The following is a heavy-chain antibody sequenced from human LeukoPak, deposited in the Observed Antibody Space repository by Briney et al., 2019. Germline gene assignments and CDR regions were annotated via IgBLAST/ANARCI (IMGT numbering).Heavy chain of an antibody. J-gene: IGHJ4*02. CDR3: ARRAVGAAEGFDY. V-gene: IGHV4-59*08. Sequence: PSETLSLTCTVSGGSMNNYYWSWIRQPPGQGLEWIGNIYYRGSTTYNPSLRSRVTTSVDTSKNQFSLRLISVTAADTAVFYCARRAVGAAEGFDYWGQGTLVTVSS. CDR1: GGSMNNYY. D-gene: IGHD2-15*01. CDR2: IYYRGST.